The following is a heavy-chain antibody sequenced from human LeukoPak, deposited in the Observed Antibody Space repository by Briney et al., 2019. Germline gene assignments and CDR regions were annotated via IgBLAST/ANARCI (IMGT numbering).Heavy chain of an antibody. CDR1: GFTFSSYE. CDR2: ITSDGTNT. D-gene: IGHD3-16*01. Sequence: QPGGSLRLSCAASGFTFSSYEMNWVRQAPGKGLVRVSRITSDGTNTSYADSVKGRFTVSRDNAKNTLYLQMNSVRAEDTAVYYCATDYSYATNWWGRGTLVTVSS. J-gene: IGHJ4*02. CDR3: ATDYSYATNW. V-gene: IGHV3-74*01.